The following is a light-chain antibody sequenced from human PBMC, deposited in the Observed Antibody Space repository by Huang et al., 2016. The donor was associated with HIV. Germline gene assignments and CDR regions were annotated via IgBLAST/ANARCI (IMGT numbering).Light chain of an antibody. CDR3: QKYNSALT. CDR2: GAS. J-gene: IGKJ1*01. CDR1: QGIYNF. V-gene: IGKV1-27*01. Sequence: DVQMTQSPSSLSASVGDRVTITCRASQGIYNFLAWYQQKPGKVPKLLIYGASTLQSGVQARFSGSEAGTDFTLTISSLQPEDVATYYCQKYNSALTFGQGTKVEIK.